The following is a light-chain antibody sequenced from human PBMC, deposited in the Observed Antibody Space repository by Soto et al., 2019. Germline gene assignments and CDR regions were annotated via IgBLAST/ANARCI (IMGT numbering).Light chain of an antibody. CDR3: LVSYSGARV. CDR2: DST. J-gene: IGLJ3*02. Sequence: QAVVTQEPSLTVSPGGTVTLTCGSSTGAVTSGHYPYWFQQKPGQAPRTLIYDSTNKHSWTPARFLGSFLGGKAALTLSGAQPEDEAEYYCLVSYSGARVFGGGTKLTVL. CDR1: TGAVTSGHY. V-gene: IGLV7-46*01.